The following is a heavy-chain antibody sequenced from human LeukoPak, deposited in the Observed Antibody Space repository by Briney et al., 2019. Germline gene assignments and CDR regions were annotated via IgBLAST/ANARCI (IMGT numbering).Heavy chain of an antibody. CDR2: ISSSSSYI. V-gene: IGHV3-21*01. D-gene: IGHD4-23*01. CDR1: GFTFSSYS. CDR3: ARANGGNMWRGHYFDC. J-gene: IGHJ4*02. Sequence: PGGSLRLSCAASGFTFSSYSMNWVRQAPGKGLEWVSSISSSSSYIYYADSVKGRFTISRDNAKNSLYLQMNNLRAEDTAVYYCARANGGNMWRGHYFDCWGQGTLVTVSS.